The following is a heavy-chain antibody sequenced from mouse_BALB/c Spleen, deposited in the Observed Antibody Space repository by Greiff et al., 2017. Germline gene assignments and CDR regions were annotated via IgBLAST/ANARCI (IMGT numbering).Heavy chain of an antibody. J-gene: IGHJ1*01. CDR1: GFNIKDTY. V-gene: IGHV14-3*02. D-gene: IGHD2-4*01. CDR2: IDPANGNT. Sequence: EVQRVESGAELVKPGASVKLSCTASGFNIKDTYMHWVKQRPEQGLEWIGRIDPANGNTKYDPKFQGKATITADTSSNTAYLQLSSLTSEDTAVYYCAGIYYDYDGYFDVWGAGTTVTVSS. CDR3: AGIYYDYDGYFDV.